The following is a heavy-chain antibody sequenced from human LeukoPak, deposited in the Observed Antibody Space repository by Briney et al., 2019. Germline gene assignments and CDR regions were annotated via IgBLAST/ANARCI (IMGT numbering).Heavy chain of an antibody. J-gene: IGHJ4*02. CDR2: ISSSSSYI. D-gene: IGHD3-22*01. CDR1: GFTFSSYS. CDR3: ATRYYYDNPPDY. Sequence: GGSLRLSCAASGFTFSSYSMNWVRQAPGKGLEWVSSISSSSSYIYYADSVKGVFTISRDNSKNTLYLQMNSLRAEDTAVYYCATRYYYDNPPDYWGQGTLVTVSS. V-gene: IGHV3-21*04.